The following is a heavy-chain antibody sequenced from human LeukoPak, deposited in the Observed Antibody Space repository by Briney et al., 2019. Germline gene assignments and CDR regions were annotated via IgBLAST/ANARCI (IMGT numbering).Heavy chain of an antibody. J-gene: IGHJ4*02. Sequence: ASVKVSCKVSGYTFTDYYMHWVQQAPGKGLEWMGLVDPEDGETIYAEKFQGRVTITADTSTDTAYMELSSQRSEDTAVYYCATWGYSSSRDYWGQGTLVTVSS. CDR2: VDPEDGET. D-gene: IGHD6-13*01. CDR3: ATWGYSSSRDY. CDR1: GYTFTDYY. V-gene: IGHV1-69-2*01.